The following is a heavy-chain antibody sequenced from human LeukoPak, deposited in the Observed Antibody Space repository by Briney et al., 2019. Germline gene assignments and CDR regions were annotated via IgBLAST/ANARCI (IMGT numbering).Heavy chain of an antibody. J-gene: IGHJ2*01. D-gene: IGHD3-22*01. V-gene: IGHV3-7*01. Sequence: PGGSLRLSCVASGSTFRNYWMSWVRQAPGKGLEWVANINEEGSDKYYVDSVKGRFTISRDNAKNSLYLQMNSLRAEDTAVYYCARVIVVYWYFDLWGRGTLVTVSS. CDR2: INEEGSDK. CDR3: ARVIVVYWYFDL. CDR1: GSTFRNYW.